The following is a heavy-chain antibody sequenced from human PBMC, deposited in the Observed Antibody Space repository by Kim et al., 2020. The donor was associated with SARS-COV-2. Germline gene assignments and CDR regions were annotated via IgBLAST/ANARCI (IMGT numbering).Heavy chain of an antibody. CDR2: TI. CDR3: ARDLPLYFDY. Sequence: TIYYADSVKGRFTISRDNAKNSLYLQMNSLRAEDTAVYYCARDLPLYFDYWGQGTLVTVSS. J-gene: IGHJ4*02. V-gene: IGHV3-48*03.